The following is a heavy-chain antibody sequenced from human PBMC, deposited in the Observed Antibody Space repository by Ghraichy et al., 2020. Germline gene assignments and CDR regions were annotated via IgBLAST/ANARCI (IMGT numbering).Heavy chain of an antibody. CDR2: ISSGGDTI. Sequence: GALRLSCATSGFTFSSYSMSWVRQAPGKGLEWVSVISSGGDTIKYADSVKGRFSISRDNSKSTVYLQMNSLRAEDTAVYYCAKKLGGYYHYDYWGQGTLVTVSS. V-gene: IGHV3-23*01. CDR1: GFTFSSYS. D-gene: IGHD3-22*01. J-gene: IGHJ4*02. CDR3: AKKLGGYYHYDY.